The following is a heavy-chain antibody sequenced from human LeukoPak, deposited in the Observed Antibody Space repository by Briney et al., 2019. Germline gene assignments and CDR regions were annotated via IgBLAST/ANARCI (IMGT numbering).Heavy chain of an antibody. CDR2: IKSKTDGGTT. Sequence: GGSLRLSCAASGFTFSNAWMSWVRQAPGKGLEWVGRIKSKTDGGTTDYAAPVKGRFTISRDDSKNTLYLQMNSLRVEDTAVYYCARGGGYCGGDCYGIDYWGQGTLVTVSS. D-gene: IGHD2-21*01. CDR3: ARGGGYCGGDCYGIDY. CDR1: GFTFSNAW. J-gene: IGHJ4*02. V-gene: IGHV3-15*01.